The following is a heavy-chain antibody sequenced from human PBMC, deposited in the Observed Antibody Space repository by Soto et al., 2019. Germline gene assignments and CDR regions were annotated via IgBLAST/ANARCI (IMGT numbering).Heavy chain of an antibody. CDR3: AREFCSGGNCYTYYFDP. CDR1: GLTFNRYW. V-gene: IGHV3-74*01. Sequence: GGSLRLSCAASGLTFNRYWMHWVRHAPGKGLVWVSHINTDGSNTNYADSVKGRFTISRDNAKSTLFLQMNSLRDEDTAVYYCAREFCSGGNCYTYYFDPWGQGIPVTVSS. J-gene: IGHJ5*02. D-gene: IGHD2-15*01. CDR2: INTDGSNT.